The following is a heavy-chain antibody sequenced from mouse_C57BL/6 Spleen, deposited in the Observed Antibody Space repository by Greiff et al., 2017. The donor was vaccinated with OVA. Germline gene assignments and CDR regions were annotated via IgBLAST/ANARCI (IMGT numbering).Heavy chain of an antibody. V-gene: IGHV7-3*01. D-gene: IGHD1-3*01. CDR2: IRTKANGYTT. CDR3: ARYIGGKGYFDV. CDR1: GFTFTDYY. Sequence: EVMLVESGGGLVQPGGSLSLSCAASGFTFTDYYMSWVRQPPGKALEWLGFIRTKANGYTTEYSAYVKGRFTISRDNSQSIRYLQKNALRTENRATYYCARYIGGKGYFDVWGTGTTVTVAS. J-gene: IGHJ1*03.